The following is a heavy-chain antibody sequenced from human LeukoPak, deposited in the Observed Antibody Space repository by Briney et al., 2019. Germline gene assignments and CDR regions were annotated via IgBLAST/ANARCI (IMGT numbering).Heavy chain of an antibody. J-gene: IGHJ4*02. D-gene: IGHD2-21*02. CDR3: ARAYCGDCYSYYLY. Sequence: GGSLRLSCAASGFTFSNYAMHWVRQAPGKGLEWVALISDDGNNEYYADSVKGRFTISRDNSKNTLYLQMNSLRAEDTALYYCARAYCGDCYSYYLYWGQGTLVTVSS. CDR2: ISDDGNNE. CDR1: GFTFSNYA. V-gene: IGHV3-30*04.